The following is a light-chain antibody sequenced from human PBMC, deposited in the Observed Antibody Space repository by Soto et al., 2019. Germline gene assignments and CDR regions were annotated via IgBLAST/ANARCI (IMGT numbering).Light chain of an antibody. CDR3: QQSYSTPPT. J-gene: IGKJ1*01. V-gene: IGKV1-17*03. CDR1: QDIGYH. Sequence: DIQMTQSPSAMSAAVGDRVTITCRASQDIGYHLGWFQQKPGKAPKRLIYSASSLDSGVPLRFSATGSGTEVSLIISSLHPEDFATYYCQQSYSTPPTFGQVTKVE. CDR2: SAS.